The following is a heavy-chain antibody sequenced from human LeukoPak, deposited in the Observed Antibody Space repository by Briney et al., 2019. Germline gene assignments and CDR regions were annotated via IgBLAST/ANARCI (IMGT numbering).Heavy chain of an antibody. Sequence: PGGSLRLSCAASGFTVSSNYMSWVRQAPGKGLEWVSVIYSGGSTYYADSVKGRFTISRDNSKNTLYLQMNSLRAEDTAVYYCARNDYYYDSSGYLAYWGQGTLVTVSS. CDR2: IYSGGST. CDR3: ARNDYYYDSSGYLAY. J-gene: IGHJ4*02. V-gene: IGHV3-53*01. CDR1: GFTVSSNY. D-gene: IGHD3-22*01.